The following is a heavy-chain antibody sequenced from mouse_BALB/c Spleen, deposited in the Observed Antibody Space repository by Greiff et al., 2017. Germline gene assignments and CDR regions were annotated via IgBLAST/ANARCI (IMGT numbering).Heavy chain of an antibody. V-gene: IGHV14-3*02. CDR1: GFNIKDTY. Sequence: VQLQQSGAELVKPGASVKLSCTASGFNIKDTYMHWVEQRPEQGLEGIGRIDPANGNTKYDPKFQGKATITADTSSNTAYLQLSSLTSEDTAVYYCARDYYGSSSYYYAMDYWGQGTSVTVSS. CDR3: ARDYYGSSSYYYAMDY. CDR2: IDPANGNT. J-gene: IGHJ4*01. D-gene: IGHD1-1*01.